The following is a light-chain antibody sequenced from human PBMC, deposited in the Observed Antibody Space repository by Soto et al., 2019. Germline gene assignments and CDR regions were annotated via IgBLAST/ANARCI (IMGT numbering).Light chain of an antibody. Sequence: DIQMTQSPSTLSASVGDRVTITCRARQSISSWLAWYQQKPGKAPKLLIYDASSLESGGPSRFSGSGAETEFTLTISSLQPDDFATYYCQQYNSSPYTFGHGTKLEIK. V-gene: IGKV1-5*01. CDR1: QSISSW. CDR2: DAS. CDR3: QQYNSSPYT. J-gene: IGKJ2*01.